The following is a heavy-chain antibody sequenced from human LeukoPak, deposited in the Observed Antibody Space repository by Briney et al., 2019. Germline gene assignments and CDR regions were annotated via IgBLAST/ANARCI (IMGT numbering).Heavy chain of an antibody. D-gene: IGHD2-15*01. Sequence: GGSLRLSCAASGFTFSSYSMNWVRQAPGKGLEWVSSISSSSSYIYYADSVKGRFTISRDNAKNSLYLQMNSLRAEDTAVYYCARGRRYCSGGSCYRFDPWGQGTLVTVSS. J-gene: IGHJ5*02. CDR1: GFTFSSYS. CDR2: ISSSSSYI. V-gene: IGHV3-21*01. CDR3: ARGRRYCSGGSCYRFDP.